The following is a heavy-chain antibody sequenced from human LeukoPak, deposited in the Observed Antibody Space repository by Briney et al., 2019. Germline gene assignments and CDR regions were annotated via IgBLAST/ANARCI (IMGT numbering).Heavy chain of an antibody. CDR3: ASWFSSPSSNWFDP. J-gene: IGHJ5*02. CDR2: IIPIFGTA. D-gene: IGHD6-6*01. Sequence: SVKVSCKASGGTFSSYAISWVRQAPGQGFEWMGGIIPIFGTANYAQKFQGRVTITTDESTSTAYMELSSLRSEDTAVYYCASWFSSPSSNWFDPWGQGTLVTVSS. V-gene: IGHV1-69*05. CDR1: GGTFSSYA.